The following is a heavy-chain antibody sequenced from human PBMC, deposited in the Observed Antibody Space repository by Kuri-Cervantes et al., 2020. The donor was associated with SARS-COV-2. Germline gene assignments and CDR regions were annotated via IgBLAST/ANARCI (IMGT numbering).Heavy chain of an antibody. Sequence: GESLKISCSASGFTFSSFPLHWVRQAPGKGLEWVSTISGSGGSTYYADSVKGRFTISRDNSKNTLYLQMNSLRAEDTAVYSCARESPFGWGQGTLVTVSS. CDR3: ARESPFG. V-gene: IGHV3-23*01. J-gene: IGHJ4*02. CDR2: ISGSGGST. CDR1: GFTFSSFP. D-gene: IGHD2/OR15-2a*01.